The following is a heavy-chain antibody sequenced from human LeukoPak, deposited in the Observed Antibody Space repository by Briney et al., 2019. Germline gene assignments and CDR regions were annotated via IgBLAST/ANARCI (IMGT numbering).Heavy chain of an antibody. J-gene: IGHJ4*02. CDR3: AREPYDSSGADY. Sequence: SETLSLTCAVYGGSFSGYYWSWIRQPPGKGLEWIGEINHSGSTNYNPSLKSRVTISVDTSKNQFSPKLSSVTAADTAVYYCAREPYDSSGADYWGQGTLVTVSS. V-gene: IGHV4-34*01. CDR2: INHSGST. CDR1: GGSFSGYY. D-gene: IGHD3-22*01.